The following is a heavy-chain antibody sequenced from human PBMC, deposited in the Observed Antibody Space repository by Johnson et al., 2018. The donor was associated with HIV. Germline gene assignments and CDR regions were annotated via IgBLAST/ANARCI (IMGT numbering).Heavy chain of an antibody. CDR2: IKQDGSDK. CDR1: GFTFSSYW. CDR3: AREGVWVKAFDI. J-gene: IGHJ3*02. V-gene: IGHV3-7*05. Sequence: VQLVESGGGLVQPGGSLRLSCAASGFTFSSYWMSWVRQAPGKGLEWVANIKQDGSDKYYVDSVKGRFTISRDNAKNSLYLQMNILRAGDTAVYYCAREGVWVKAFDIWGKGTRVTVSS. D-gene: IGHD1-26*01.